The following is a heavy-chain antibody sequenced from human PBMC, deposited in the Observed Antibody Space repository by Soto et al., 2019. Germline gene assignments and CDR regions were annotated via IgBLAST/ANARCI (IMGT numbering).Heavy chain of an antibody. V-gene: IGHV1-18*01. CDR2: ISAYNGNT. CDR3: ASRYDYIWGSYRTPKDAFDI. J-gene: IGHJ3*02. Sequence: ASVKVSCKASGYTFTSYGISWVRRAPGQGLEWMGWISAYNGNTNYAQKLQGRVTTTTDTSTSTAYMELRSLRSDDTAVYYCASRYDYIWGSYRTPKDAFDIWGQGTMVTVSS. CDR1: GYTFTSYG. D-gene: IGHD3-16*02.